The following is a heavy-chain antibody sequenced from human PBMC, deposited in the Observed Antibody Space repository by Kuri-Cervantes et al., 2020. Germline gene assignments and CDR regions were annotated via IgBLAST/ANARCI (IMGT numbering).Heavy chain of an antibody. CDR1: GFNFSVYA. V-gene: IGHV3-30-3*02. D-gene: IGHD3-22*01. CDR3: ANEGVVATGAFDI. CDR2: ISYNGRNA. Sequence: GESLKISCVGFGFNFSVYAMHWVRQAPGKGLEWVAIISYNGRNAYYADSLRGRFSISRDNSKNTLYLQMNSLRAEDTAVYYCANEGVVATGAFDIWGQGTMVTVSS. J-gene: IGHJ3*02.